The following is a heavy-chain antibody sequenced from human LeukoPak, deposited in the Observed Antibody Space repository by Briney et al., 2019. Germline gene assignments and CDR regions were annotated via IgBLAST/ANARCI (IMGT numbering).Heavy chain of an antibody. D-gene: IGHD3-22*01. CDR3: ARTPSRLYDSSGYYYYFDY. CDR2: IIPIFGTA. V-gene: IGHV1-69*19. Sequence: ASVKVSCXASGGTFSSYAISWVRQAPGQGLEWMGGIIPIFGTANYAQKFQGRVTITADESTSTAYMELSSLRSEDTAVYYCARTPSRLYDSSGYYYYFDYWGQETLVTVSS. J-gene: IGHJ4*02. CDR1: GGTFSSYA.